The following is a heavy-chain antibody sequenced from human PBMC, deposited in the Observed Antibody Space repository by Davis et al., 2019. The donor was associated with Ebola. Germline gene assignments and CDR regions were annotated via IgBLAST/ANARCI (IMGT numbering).Heavy chain of an antibody. V-gene: IGHV3-73*01. CDR2: ITSKANSYAT. D-gene: IGHD3-16*01. CDR3: TRGGGVAESY. CDR1: GFTFSGSA. J-gene: IGHJ4*02. Sequence: PGGSLRLSCAASGFTFSGSAMHWVRQASGKGLAWVGRITSKANSYATAYAPSVKGTFTISRDDSTDTAYLQMNSLKTEDTAVYYCTRGGGVAESYWGQGTLVTVSS.